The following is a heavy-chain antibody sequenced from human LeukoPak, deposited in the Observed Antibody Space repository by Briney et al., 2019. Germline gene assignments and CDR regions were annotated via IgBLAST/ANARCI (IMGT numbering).Heavy chain of an antibody. Sequence: GGSLRLSCAASGFTFTSFWMSWVRQAPGRGLEWVSSISSSSSFIYYADSLKGRFTISRDNAKNSLYLQMSSLRAEDTAVYYCARDRIIYGDYGDAFDIWGQGTMVTVSS. V-gene: IGHV3-21*01. D-gene: IGHD4-17*01. CDR2: ISSSSSFI. J-gene: IGHJ3*02. CDR3: ARDRIIYGDYGDAFDI. CDR1: GFTFTSFW.